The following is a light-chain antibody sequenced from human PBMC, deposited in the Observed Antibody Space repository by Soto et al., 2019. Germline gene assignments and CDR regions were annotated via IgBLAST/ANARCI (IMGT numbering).Light chain of an antibody. CDR2: GAS. V-gene: IGKV3-15*01. CDR1: QSVSST. J-gene: IGKJ2*01. Sequence: EIVMTQSPATLSVSPGERATLSCRASQSVSSTLAWYQQKPGQAPRLLIYGASNSATGIPARFSGSGSGTEVTHTISSLQSEDFAVYYCQQYNNWPQTFGQGTKLEIK. CDR3: QQYNNWPQT.